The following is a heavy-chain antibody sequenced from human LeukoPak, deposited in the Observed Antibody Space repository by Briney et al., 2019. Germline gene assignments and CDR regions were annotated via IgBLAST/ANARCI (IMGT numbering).Heavy chain of an antibody. J-gene: IGHJ5*02. CDR2: IYYSGST. CDR3: ARDAANWFDP. CDR1: GGSISSYY. Sequence: SETLSLTCTVSGGSISSYYWSWIRQPPGKGLEWIGYIYYSGSTNYNPSLKSRVTISVDTSKNQFSLKLSSVTAADTAVYYCARDAANWFDPWGQGTLVTVSS. V-gene: IGHV4-59*01.